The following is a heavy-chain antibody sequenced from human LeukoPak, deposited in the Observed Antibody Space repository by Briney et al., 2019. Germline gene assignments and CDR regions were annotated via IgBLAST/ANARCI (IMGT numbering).Heavy chain of an antibody. D-gene: IGHD3-10*01. V-gene: IGHV4-59*01. CDR2: IYYSGST. J-gene: IGHJ4*02. Sequence: SETLSLTCTVSGGSISSYYWSWIRQPPGKGLEWIGYIYYSGSTNYNPSLKSRVTISVDTSKNQFSLKLSSVTAADTAVYYCARATDGVDYWGQGTLVTVS. CDR3: ARATDGVDY. CDR1: GGSISSYY.